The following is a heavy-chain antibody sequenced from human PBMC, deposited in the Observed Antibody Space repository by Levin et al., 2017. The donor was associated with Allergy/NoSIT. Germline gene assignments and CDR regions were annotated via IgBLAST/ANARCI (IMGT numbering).Heavy chain of an antibody. CDR1: GFTFKDYT. Sequence: PGGSLRLSCAASGFTFKDYTMQWVRQLPGKGLEWVSSISWDSAAIGYAGSVRGRFTISRDNAKNSLYLQMSGLRPEDTALYYCAKGDGGYFGGIEYWGQGSLVTVSS. CDR2: ISWDSAAI. D-gene: IGHD3-16*01. V-gene: IGHV3-9*01. J-gene: IGHJ4*02. CDR3: AKGDGGYFGGIEY.